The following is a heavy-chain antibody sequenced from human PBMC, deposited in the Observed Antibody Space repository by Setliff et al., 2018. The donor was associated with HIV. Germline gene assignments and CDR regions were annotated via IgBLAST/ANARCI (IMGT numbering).Heavy chain of an antibody. D-gene: IGHD3-10*01. CDR1: GDSISSGSYY. Sequence: SETLSLTCTVSGDSISSGSYYWGWIRQPPGKGLEWIGNIYHSGSTYYNPSLKSRVTMSIDTSKNQFSLKLSSVTAADTAVYYCARDNSYYYGSGSHYWYGMDVWGQGTTVTVSS. V-gene: IGHV4-39*07. CDR3: ARDNSYYYGSGSHYWYGMDV. CDR2: IYHSGST. J-gene: IGHJ6*01.